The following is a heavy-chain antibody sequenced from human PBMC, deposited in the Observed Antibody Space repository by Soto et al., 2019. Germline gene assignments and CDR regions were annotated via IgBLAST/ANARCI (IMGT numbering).Heavy chain of an antibody. Sequence: ASVKVSCKASGYTFTSYGIAWVRQAPGQGLEWMGWISAYNGNTKYAQKFQGRVTMTTETSTSTTYMELRGLRSDDTAVYYCAGETYYNDSSGYQFDYWGQGTLVTVSS. CDR2: ISAYNGNT. CDR1: GYTFTSYG. D-gene: IGHD3-22*01. CDR3: AGETYYNDSSGYQFDY. V-gene: IGHV1-18*04. J-gene: IGHJ4*02.